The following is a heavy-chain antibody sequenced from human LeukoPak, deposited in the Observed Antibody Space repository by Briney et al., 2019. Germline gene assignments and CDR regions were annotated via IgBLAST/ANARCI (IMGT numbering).Heavy chain of an antibody. Sequence: PGGSLRLSCAASGFTFSTHGMHSVRQAPGKGLEWVAQIWFDGSNIYYADSVRGRFTISRDNSKNTLYLQMNSLRAVDTAIYYCTIDGCGGACYLDYWGQGTLVTVSS. V-gene: IGHV3-33*03. CDR3: TIDGCGGACYLDY. J-gene: IGHJ4*02. CDR2: IWFDGSNI. CDR1: GFTFSTHG. D-gene: IGHD2-21*02.